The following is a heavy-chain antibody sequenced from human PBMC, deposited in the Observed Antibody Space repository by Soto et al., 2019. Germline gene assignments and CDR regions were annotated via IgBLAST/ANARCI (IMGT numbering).Heavy chain of an antibody. V-gene: IGHV1-3*01. CDR3: ARDTGDGTFDF. Sequence: SXKICFKVSVYPXISYARNLVRQATGQSLEWMGWINAGYGNTKSSQKFQDRVTISRETSAITAYMELSSIRSEDTAVYYCARDTGDGTFDFWGQGTLVTVSS. D-gene: IGHD7-27*01. CDR1: VYPXISYA. CDR2: INAGYGNT. J-gene: IGHJ4*02.